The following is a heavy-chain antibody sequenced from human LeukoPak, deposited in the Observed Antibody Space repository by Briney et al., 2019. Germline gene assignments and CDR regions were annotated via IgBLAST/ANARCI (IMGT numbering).Heavy chain of an antibody. CDR3: ARTYYDSSGYYSKKNYFDY. CDR1: GFTFSSYA. Sequence: AGGSLRLSCAASGFTFSSYAMSWVRQAPGKGLEWVSYISSSSSTIYYADSVKGRFTISRDNAKNSLYLQMNSLRAEDTAVYYCARTYYDSSGYYSKKNYFDYWGQGTLVTVSS. V-gene: IGHV3-48*01. CDR2: ISSSSSTI. D-gene: IGHD3-22*01. J-gene: IGHJ4*02.